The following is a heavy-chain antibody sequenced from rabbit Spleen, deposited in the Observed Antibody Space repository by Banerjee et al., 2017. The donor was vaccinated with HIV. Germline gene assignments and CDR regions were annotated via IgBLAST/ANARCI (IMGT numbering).Heavy chain of an antibody. D-gene: IGHD4-1*01. CDR2: IDPIFGIA. Sequence: QLVESGGGLVTLGGSLTLTCTASGFSCYHKCVMCWVRQAPGKGLEWIGDIDPIFGIAVYATWVNGRFTVSSHNAQTTLYLQLNSLTAADTATYFCVREVAGKFNLWGPGTLVTVS. V-gene: IGHV1S7*01. CDR3: VREVAGKFNL. J-gene: IGHJ4*01. CDR1: GFSCYHKCV.